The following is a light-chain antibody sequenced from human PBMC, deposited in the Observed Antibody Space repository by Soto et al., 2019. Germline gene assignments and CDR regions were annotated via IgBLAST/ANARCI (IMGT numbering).Light chain of an antibody. J-gene: IGKJ1*01. CDR3: QQGYTSRWT. CDR1: QDIRSY. Sequence: DIQMTQSPSSLSASVGDRVTITCRAGQDIRSYLNWYQQKPGKAPQLLIYATSFLQIGVPSRFSASGSGTDFSLVITDLQLEDSAAYYCQQGYTSRWTSSQGTKVEI. V-gene: IGKV1-39*01. CDR2: ATS.